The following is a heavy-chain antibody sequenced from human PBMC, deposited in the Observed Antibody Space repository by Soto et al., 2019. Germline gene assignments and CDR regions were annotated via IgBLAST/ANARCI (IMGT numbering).Heavy chain of an antibody. Sequence: KPSETLSLTCAVYGGSFSGYYWSWIRQPPGKGLEWIGEINHSGSTNYNPSLKSRVTISVDTSKNQFSLKLSSVTAADTAVYYCARTSGWYFSGLERWGQGTLVTVSS. CDR2: INHSGST. CDR1: GGSFSGYY. CDR3: ARTSGWYFSGLER. D-gene: IGHD6-19*01. J-gene: IGHJ5*02. V-gene: IGHV4-34*01.